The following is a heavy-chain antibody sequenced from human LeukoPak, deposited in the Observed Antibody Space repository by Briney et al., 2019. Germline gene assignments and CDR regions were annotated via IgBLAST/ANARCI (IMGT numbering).Heavy chain of an antibody. D-gene: IGHD2-21*01. CDR1: GGSISSDMYY. Sequence: MPSETLSLTCTVFGGSISSDMYYWSWIRQPAGKGLEWIGLIYTSGSTNYNPSLKSRVTISVDTSKNQFSLKLSSVTAADTAVYYCARGILWWPRGVDAFDIWGQGTMVTVSS. CDR3: ARGILWWPRGVDAFDI. V-gene: IGHV4-61*02. CDR2: IYTSGST. J-gene: IGHJ3*02.